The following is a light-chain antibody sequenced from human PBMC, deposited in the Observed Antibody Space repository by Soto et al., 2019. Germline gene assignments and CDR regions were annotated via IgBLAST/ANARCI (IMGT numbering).Light chain of an antibody. V-gene: IGLV1-40*01. Sequence: QSVLTQLPSVSGAPGQRVTISCTGGSSNIGAGSDVHWYQQFPGVAPKLLIFGHTNRPSGVPDRFSGSKSGTSASLAITGLQAEDEADYYCQSFDNSLSADVFGTGTKLTVL. CDR3: QSFDNSLSADV. CDR1: SSNIGAGSD. J-gene: IGLJ1*01. CDR2: GHT.